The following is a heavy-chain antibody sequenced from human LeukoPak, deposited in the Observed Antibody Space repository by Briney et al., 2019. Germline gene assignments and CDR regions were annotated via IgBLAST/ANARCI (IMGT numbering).Heavy chain of an antibody. V-gene: IGHV3-11*01. D-gene: IGHD2-2*01. CDR2: ISSSGSTI. J-gene: IGHJ5*02. Sequence: PGGSLRLSCAASGFTFSDYYMSWIRQAPGKGLEWVSYISSSGSTIYYADSVKGRFTISRDNAKNSLYLQMNSLRAEDTAVYYCARDSYCSSTSCSAPNWFDPWGQGTLVTVSS. CDR1: GFTFSDYY. CDR3: ARDSYCSSTSCSAPNWFDP.